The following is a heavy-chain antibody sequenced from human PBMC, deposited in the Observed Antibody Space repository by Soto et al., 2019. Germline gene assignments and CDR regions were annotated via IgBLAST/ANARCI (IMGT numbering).Heavy chain of an antibody. V-gene: IGHV3-74*01. J-gene: IGHJ4*02. CDR2: IYTDGSRA. Sequence: EVQLVESGGGLVQPGGSLRLSCEASGFSFSSYWMHWVRQAPGKGLVWVSRIYTDGSRADYADSVKGRFTISRDNAKNTVYLQVIGPGAEDTAVYYCARGARNYYYFDYWGQGTLVTVSS. CDR3: ARGARNYYYFDY. D-gene: IGHD1-7*01. CDR1: GFSFSSYW.